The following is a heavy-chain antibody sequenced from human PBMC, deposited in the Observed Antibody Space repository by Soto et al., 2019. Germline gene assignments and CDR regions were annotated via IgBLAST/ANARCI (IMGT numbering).Heavy chain of an antibody. D-gene: IGHD6-19*01. CDR1: GGTFSSYA. Sequence: GASVKVSCKASGGTFSSYAISCVRQAPGQGLEWMGGIIPIFGTANYAQKFQGRVTITADESTSTAYMELSSLRSEDTAVYYCARPESIAVAGTDYYFDYWGQGTLVTVSS. V-gene: IGHV1-69*13. CDR3: ARPESIAVAGTDYYFDY. J-gene: IGHJ4*02. CDR2: IIPIFGTA.